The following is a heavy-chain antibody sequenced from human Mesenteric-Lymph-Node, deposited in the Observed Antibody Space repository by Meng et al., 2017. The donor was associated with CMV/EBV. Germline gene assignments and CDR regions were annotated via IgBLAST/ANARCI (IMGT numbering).Heavy chain of an antibody. D-gene: IGHD4-11*01. CDR2: IRYDGSDK. J-gene: IGHJ4*02. CDR1: GFTFSNYG. Sequence: GESLKISCAASGFTFSNYGMHWVRQAPGKGLEWLAFIRYDGSDKYYADSVKGRFTISRDNSKNTLYLQMNSLIPGDTAVYYCARGDYSDYGLYFDYWGQGTLVTVSS. V-gene: IGHV3-30*02. CDR3: ARGDYSDYGLYFDY.